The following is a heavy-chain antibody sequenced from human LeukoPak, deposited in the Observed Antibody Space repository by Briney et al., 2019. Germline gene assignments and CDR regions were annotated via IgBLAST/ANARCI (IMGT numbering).Heavy chain of an antibody. CDR1: GFTFSSYS. Sequence: GRSMRLSCVASGFTFSSYSINWDRQAPGKVLEWVAYINTASNYTFHGDALTDPFTISRHNARNSAYLQMDSLRDNDTGVSYCARARRELGDYVPDYWGQGTLVTVSS. CDR3: ARARRELGDYVPDY. CDR2: INTASNYT. V-gene: IGHV3-21*03. J-gene: IGHJ4*02. D-gene: IGHD4-17*01.